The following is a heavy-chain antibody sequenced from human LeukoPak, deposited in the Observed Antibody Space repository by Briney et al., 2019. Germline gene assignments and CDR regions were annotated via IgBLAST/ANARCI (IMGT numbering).Heavy chain of an antibody. V-gene: IGHV3-66*02. J-gene: IGHJ4*02. Sequence: QPGGSLRLSCAASGFTVSHYYTSWVRQAPGKGLEWVSLIYTGGSAYYSDSVKGRFTISRDNSKNTLYLQMNSLRAEDTAVYYCARGYGDYWGQGTLVTVSS. CDR3: ARGYGDY. CDR2: IYTGGSA. CDR1: GFTVSHYY. D-gene: IGHD1-1*01.